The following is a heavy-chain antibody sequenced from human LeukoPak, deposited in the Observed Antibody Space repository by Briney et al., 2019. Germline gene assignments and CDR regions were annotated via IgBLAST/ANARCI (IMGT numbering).Heavy chain of an antibody. D-gene: IGHD6-19*01. CDR1: GGSISSYY. V-gene: IGHV4-59*08. J-gene: IGHJ4*02. Sequence: SETLSLTCTVSGGSISSYYWSWIRQPPGKGLEWIGYIYYSGSTNYNPSLKSRVTISVDTSKNQFSLKLSSVTAADTAVYYCARVKSPFGAGTIDYWGQGTLVTVSS. CDR2: IYYSGST. CDR3: ARVKSPFGAGTIDY.